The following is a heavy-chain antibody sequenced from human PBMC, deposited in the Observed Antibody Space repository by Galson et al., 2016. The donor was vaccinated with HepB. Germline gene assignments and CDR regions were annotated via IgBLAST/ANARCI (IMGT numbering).Heavy chain of an antibody. J-gene: IGHJ4*02. Sequence: SLRPSCAASGFNLRIYGMHWVRQAPGKGLEWVAADSMDGRRKFYADSVRGRFTISRDNSNNMLFLQMDSLRPDDTAVYYCAKRHEYCPPVGCSVDYWGQGTLVSVSS. D-gene: IGHD2/OR15-2a*01. CDR1: GFNLRIYG. CDR2: DSMDGRRK. CDR3: AKRHEYCPPVGCSVDY. V-gene: IGHV3-30*18.